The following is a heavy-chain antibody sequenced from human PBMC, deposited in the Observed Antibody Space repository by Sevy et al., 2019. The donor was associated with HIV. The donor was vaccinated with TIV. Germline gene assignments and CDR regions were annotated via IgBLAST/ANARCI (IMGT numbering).Heavy chain of an antibody. J-gene: IGHJ4*02. CDR2: INHSGST. D-gene: IGHD4-17*01. Sequence: SETLSLTCAVYGGSFSGYYWSWIRQPPGKGLEWIGEINHSGSTNYNPSLKSRVTISVDRSKNQFSLKLTSVTAADTAVHYCARTTKVTTSALDYWGQGTLVTVSS. CDR3: ARTTKVTTSALDY. CDR1: GGSFSGYY. V-gene: IGHV4-34*01.